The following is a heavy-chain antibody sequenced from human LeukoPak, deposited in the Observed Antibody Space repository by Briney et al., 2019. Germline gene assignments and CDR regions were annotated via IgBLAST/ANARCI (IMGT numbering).Heavy chain of an antibody. J-gene: IGHJ6*04. D-gene: IGHD2-2*01. CDR3: AGESCSSTSCYGRVDYYYYGMDV. CDR1: GGSISSGGYY. CDR2: IYYSGST. Sequence: PSETLSLTCTVSGGSISSGGYYWSWIRQHPGKGLEWIGYIYYSGSTYYNPSLKSRVTISVDTSKNQFSLKLSSVTAADTAVYYCAGESCSSTSCYGRVDYYYYGMDVWGKGITVTVSS. V-gene: IGHV4-31*03.